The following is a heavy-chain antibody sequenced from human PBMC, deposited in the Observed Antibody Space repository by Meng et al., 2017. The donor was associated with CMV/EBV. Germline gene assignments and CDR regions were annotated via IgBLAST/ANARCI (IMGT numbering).Heavy chain of an antibody. CDR1: GFTFSSYW. CDR2: IKQDGSEK. CDR3: ARDRYYDFWSGYYSGYYYGMDV. J-gene: IGHJ6*02. D-gene: IGHD3-3*01. V-gene: IGHV3-7*01. Sequence: GGSLRLSCAASGFTFSSYWMSWVRQAPGKGLEWVANIKQDGSEKYYVDSVKGRFTISRDNAKNSLYLQMNSLRAEDTAVYYCARDRYYDFWSGYYSGYYYGMDVWGQGTTVTVSS.